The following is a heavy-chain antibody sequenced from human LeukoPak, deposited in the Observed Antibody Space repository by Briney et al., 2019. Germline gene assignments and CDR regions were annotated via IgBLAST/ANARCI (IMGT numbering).Heavy chain of an antibody. Sequence: GGSLRLSCAASGFTFSSYAMSWVRQAPGKGLEWVSAISGSGGSTYCADSVKGRFTISRDNSKNTLYLQMNSLRAEDTAVYYCAKAGSMVRGFTSRYYFDYWGQGTLVTVSS. D-gene: IGHD3-10*01. CDR2: ISGSGGST. CDR1: GFTFSSYA. J-gene: IGHJ4*02. CDR3: AKAGSMVRGFTSRYYFDY. V-gene: IGHV3-23*01.